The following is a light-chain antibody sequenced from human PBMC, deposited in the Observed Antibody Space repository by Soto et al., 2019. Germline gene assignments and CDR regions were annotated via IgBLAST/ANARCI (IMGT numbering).Light chain of an antibody. CDR2: LGS. CDR1: QSLLHRNGHNY. V-gene: IGKV2-28*01. J-gene: IGKJ3*01. Sequence: DIVMTQSPLSLPVTPGEPASISCRSSQSLLHRNGHNYLDWYLQQPGQSPQLLFYLGSIRASGVSDRFSGSGSGTDFTLKISRVEAEDVGLYYCMQNLQTPFTFGPGTRVDVK. CDR3: MQNLQTPFT.